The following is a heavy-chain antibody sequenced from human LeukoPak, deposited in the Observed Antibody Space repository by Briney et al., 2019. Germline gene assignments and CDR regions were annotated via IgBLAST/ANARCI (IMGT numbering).Heavy chain of an antibody. V-gene: IGHV3-33*08. Sequence: GGSLRLSCAASGFTFSNYGMHWVRQAPGKGLERVAVIWYDGSNKYYADSVKGRFTISRDNSKNTLYLQMNSLRAEDTAVYYCARGNYDSSGYLDYWGQGTLVTVSS. CDR3: ARGNYDSSGYLDY. CDR1: GFTFSNYG. CDR2: IWYDGSNK. D-gene: IGHD3-22*01. J-gene: IGHJ4*02.